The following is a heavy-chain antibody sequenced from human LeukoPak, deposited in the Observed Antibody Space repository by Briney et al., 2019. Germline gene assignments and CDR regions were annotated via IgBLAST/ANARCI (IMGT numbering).Heavy chain of an antibody. V-gene: IGHV4-34*01. CDR1: GGSFSGSY. D-gene: IGHD4-17*01. CDR3: ATIYGDFSDFDS. CDR2: VTHDGRI. J-gene: IGHJ4*02. Sequence: PSETLSLTCAVHGGSFSGSYWNWIRQPPGKGLEWMGEVTHDGRINYNPSLRGRVTISVDTSMNQFSLRLTSVTAADTAVYYCATIYGDFSDFDSWAQGILVTVSS.